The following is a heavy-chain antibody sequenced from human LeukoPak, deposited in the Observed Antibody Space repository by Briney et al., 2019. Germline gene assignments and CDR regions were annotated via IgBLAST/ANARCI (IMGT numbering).Heavy chain of an antibody. CDR2: ISSSSSTI. D-gene: IGHD2-21*02. CDR1: GFTFSSYS. CDR3: AGRLPHDAFDI. J-gene: IGHJ3*02. Sequence: PGGSLRLSGAASGFTFSSYSMNWVRQAPGKGLEWVSYISSSSSTIYYADSVKGRFTISRDNAKNSLYLQMNSLRAEDTAVYYCAGRLPHDAFDIWGQGTMVTVSS. V-gene: IGHV3-48*04.